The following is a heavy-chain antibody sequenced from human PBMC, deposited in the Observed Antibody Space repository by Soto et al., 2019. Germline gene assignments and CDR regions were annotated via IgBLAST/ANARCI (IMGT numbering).Heavy chain of an antibody. CDR2: INHSGST. CDR1: GGSFSGYY. V-gene: IGHV4-34*01. J-gene: IGHJ6*03. CDR3: ARGSYDILTGYYKGVYYMDV. Sequence: SETLSLTCAVYGGSFSGYYWSWIRQPPGKGLEWIGEINHSGSTNYNPSLKSRVTISVDTSKNQFSLKLSSVTAADTAVYYCARGSYDILTGYYKGVYYMDVWGKGTTVTV. D-gene: IGHD3-9*01.